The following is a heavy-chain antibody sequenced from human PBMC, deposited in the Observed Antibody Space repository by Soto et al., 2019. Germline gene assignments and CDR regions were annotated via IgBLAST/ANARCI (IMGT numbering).Heavy chain of an antibody. V-gene: IGHV4-59*01. D-gene: IGHD3-10*01. J-gene: IGHJ4*02. CDR3: ARVGRGGFRYYFDY. CDR1: GGSISSDY. CDR2: IYYSGGT. Sequence: SETLSLTCTVSGGSISSDYWSWIRQPPGKGLEWIGYIYYSGGTNYNPSLKSRVTISVDTSKNQFSLKLSSVTAADTAVYYCARVGRGGFRYYFDYWGQGTLVTVSS.